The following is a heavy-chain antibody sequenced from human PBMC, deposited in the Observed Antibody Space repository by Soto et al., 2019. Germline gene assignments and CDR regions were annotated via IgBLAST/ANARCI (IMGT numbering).Heavy chain of an antibody. CDR1: GYKFANYA. D-gene: IGHD3-16*01. Sequence: QVRLVQSGTEVKRPGASVMVSCKASGYKFANYAIHWVRQAPGQNFEWMGWINTGKGNTRNSQKFQDRVTFTRDTSATPVHMELGSLKFEDTAGYSCAGDLSGWGRTTGHYGVAVSGQSTTVIVS. J-gene: IGHJ6*02. V-gene: IGHV1-3*04. CDR3: AGDLSGWGRTTGHYGVAV. CDR2: INTGKGNT.